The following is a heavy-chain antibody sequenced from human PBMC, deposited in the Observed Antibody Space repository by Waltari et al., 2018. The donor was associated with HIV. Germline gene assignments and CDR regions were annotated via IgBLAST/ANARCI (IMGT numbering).Heavy chain of an antibody. J-gene: IGHJ4*02. V-gene: IGHV3-74*01. CDR2: IKSDGTIT. CDR1: GFTFSSFW. Sequence: EVPLVESGGGLVQPGGSLRLSCAASGFTFSSFWMHWVRQAPGKGLVGVSRIKSDGTITTYADSVKGRFTISRDNAKNTLFLQMNSLRAEDTAIYYCARDLVVLRYFDWLSTYFDYWGQGTLVTVSS. D-gene: IGHD3-9*01. CDR3: ARDLVVLRYFDWLSTYFDY.